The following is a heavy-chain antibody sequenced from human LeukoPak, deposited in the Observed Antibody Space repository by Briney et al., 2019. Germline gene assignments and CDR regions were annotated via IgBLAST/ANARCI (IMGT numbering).Heavy chain of an antibody. J-gene: IGHJ4*02. V-gene: IGHV4-39*01. CDR1: GGSISSSSYY. CDR2: IYYSGST. Sequence: PSETLSLTCTVSGGSISSSSYYWGWIRQPPGKGLEWIGSIYYSGSTYYNPSLKSRVTISVDTSKNQFSLKLSSVTAADTAVYYCASRAYGSGYYPGEYFDYWGQGTLVTVSS. D-gene: IGHD3-22*01. CDR3: ASRAYGSGYYPGEYFDY.